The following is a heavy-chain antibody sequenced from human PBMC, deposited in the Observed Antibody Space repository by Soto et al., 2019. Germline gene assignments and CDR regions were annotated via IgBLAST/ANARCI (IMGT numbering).Heavy chain of an antibody. V-gene: IGHV1-18*01. CDR2: ISAYNGNT. CDR1: GYTFTSYG. J-gene: IGHJ3*02. CDR3: ARDEGGSGWYHDYDAFDI. Sequence: ASVKVSCKASGYTFTSYGISWVRQAPGQGLEWMGGISAYNGNTNYAQKLQGRVTMTTDTSTSTAYMELRSLRSDDTAVYYCARDEGGSGWYHDYDAFDIWGQGTMVTVSS. D-gene: IGHD6-19*01.